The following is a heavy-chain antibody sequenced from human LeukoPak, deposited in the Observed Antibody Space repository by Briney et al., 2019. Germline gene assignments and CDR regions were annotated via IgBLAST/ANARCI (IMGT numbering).Heavy chain of an antibody. V-gene: IGHV4-30-2*01. D-gene: IGHD2-2*01. J-gene: IGHJ5*02. CDR2: IYHSGST. Sequence: KPSETLSLTCAVSGGSISSGGYSWSWIRQPPGKGLEWIGYIYHSGSTYYNPSLKSRVTISVDRSKNQFSLKLSSVTAADTAVYYCARSFTSLPATTNWFDPWGQGTLVTVSS. CDR3: ARSFTSLPATTNWFDP. CDR1: GGSISSGGYS.